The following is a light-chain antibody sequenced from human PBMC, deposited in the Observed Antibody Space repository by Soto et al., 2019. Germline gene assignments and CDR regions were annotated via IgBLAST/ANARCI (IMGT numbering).Light chain of an antibody. CDR3: QWRSDWPPRLT. Sequence: EVVLTQSPATLSLSPGERVTLSCRASESIGNYLAWYQQKLGQAPKLLIYDASHRAIGIPGRFSGDGSGTGFTLTISSLEPEDFAVYYCQWRSDWPPRLTFGGGTKVEIK. J-gene: IGKJ4*01. CDR2: DAS. CDR1: ESIGNY. V-gene: IGKV3-11*01.